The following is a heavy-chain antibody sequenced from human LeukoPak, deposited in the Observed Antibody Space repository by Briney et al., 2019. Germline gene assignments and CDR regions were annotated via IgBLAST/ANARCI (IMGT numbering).Heavy chain of an antibody. V-gene: IGHV4-30-4*02. CDR2: IYYSGST. D-gene: IGHD3-10*01. CDR1: GGSISSGDYY. CDR3: ARVPLYYSGSYRFDY. J-gene: IGHJ4*02. Sequence: SDTLSLTCTVSGGSISSGDYYWRWLRQPPGKGLVWLGYIYYSGSTYYNPSLKSRVNISVDTSKNQFSQKRDSVSAADTAVYYCARVPLYYSGSYRFDYWGQGTLVTVSS.